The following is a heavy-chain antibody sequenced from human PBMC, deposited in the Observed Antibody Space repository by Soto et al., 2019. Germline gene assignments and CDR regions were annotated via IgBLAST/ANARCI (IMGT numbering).Heavy chain of an antibody. CDR2: IYYSGST. J-gene: IGHJ4*02. D-gene: IGHD5-12*01. CDR1: GDSISSYY. CDR3: ARDRIVARGYFDY. Sequence: LTCTVSGDSISSYYWSWIRQPPGKGLEWIGYIYYSGSTNYNPSLKSRVTISVDTSKNQFSLKLSSVTAADTAVYYCARDRIVARGYFDYWGQGTLVTVSS. V-gene: IGHV4-59*01.